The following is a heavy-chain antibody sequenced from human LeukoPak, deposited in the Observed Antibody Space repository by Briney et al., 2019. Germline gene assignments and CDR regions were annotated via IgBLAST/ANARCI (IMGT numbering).Heavy chain of an antibody. V-gene: IGHV3-30*02. J-gene: IGHJ4*02. CDR1: GFTFSSYG. CDR3: ATAHLWFGELNGSGTDFDY. CDR2: IRYDGSNK. Sequence: GGSLRLSCAAAGFTFSSYGMHWVRQAPGKGLGWVAFIRYDGSNKYYADSVKGRFTISRDNSKNTLYLQMNSLRAEDTAVYYCATAHLWFGELNGSGTDFDYWGQGTLVTVSS. D-gene: IGHD3-10*01.